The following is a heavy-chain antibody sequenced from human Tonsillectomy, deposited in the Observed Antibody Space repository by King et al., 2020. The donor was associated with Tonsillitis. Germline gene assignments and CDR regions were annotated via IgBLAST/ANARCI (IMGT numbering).Heavy chain of an antibody. V-gene: IGHV3-30*18. CDR1: GFTFSNYG. CDR2: IAYDTSYE. J-gene: IGHJ2*01. D-gene: IGHD3-3*02. Sequence: VQLVESGGGVVQPGGSLRLSCAASGFTFSNYGMHWVRQAPGKGLEWVALIAYDTSYENYADSVKGRFAISRDNSKKTLYLEMNSLRVEETAVYYCAKDVISISDWYFELWGRGTPVSVSS. CDR3: AKDVISISDWYFEL.